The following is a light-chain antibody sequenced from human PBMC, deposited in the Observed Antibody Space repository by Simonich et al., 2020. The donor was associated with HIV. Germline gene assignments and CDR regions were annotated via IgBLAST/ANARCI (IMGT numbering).Light chain of an antibody. CDR2: AES. J-gene: IGKJ1*01. CDR3: QQSYSTPPT. Sequence: DIQMTQSPSSLSASVGDRVTITCRARQSISSYLNWNQQKPGKAPKLLIYAESSLQSGVPSRFSGSGSGTDFTLTISSLQPEDFATYYCQQSYSTPPTFGQGTKVEIK. V-gene: IGKV1-39*01. CDR1: QSISSY.